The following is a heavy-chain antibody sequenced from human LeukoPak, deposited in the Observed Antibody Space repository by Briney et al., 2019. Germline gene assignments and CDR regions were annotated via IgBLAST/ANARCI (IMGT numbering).Heavy chain of an antibody. D-gene: IGHD3-22*01. CDR1: GGSISSSSYY. V-gene: IGHV4-39*07. J-gene: IGHJ5*02. CDR2: IYYSGST. Sequence: SETLSLTCTVSGGSISSSSYYWGWIRQPPGKGLEWIGSIYYSGSTYYNPSLKSRVTISVDTSKNQFSLKLSSVTAAGTAVYYCARDRSYYDSSGYLYNWFDPWGQGTLVTVSS. CDR3: ARDRSYYDSSGYLYNWFDP.